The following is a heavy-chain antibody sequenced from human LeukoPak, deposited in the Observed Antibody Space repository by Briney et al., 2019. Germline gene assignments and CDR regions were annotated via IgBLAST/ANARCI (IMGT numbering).Heavy chain of an antibody. CDR3: ARDIWGRVIITFAFDI. Sequence: GGSLRLSCAASGFTFSSYWMSWVRQAPGKGLEWVAFIRYDGSNKYYADSVKGRFTISRDNSKNTLYLQMNSLRAEDTAVYYCARDIWGRVIITFAFDIWGQGTMVTVSS. D-gene: IGHD3-10*01. CDR2: IRYDGSNK. V-gene: IGHV3-30*02. J-gene: IGHJ3*02. CDR1: GFTFSSYW.